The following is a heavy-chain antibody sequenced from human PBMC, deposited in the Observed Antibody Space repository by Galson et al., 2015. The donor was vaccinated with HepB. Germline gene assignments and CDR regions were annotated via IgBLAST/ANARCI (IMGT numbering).Heavy chain of an antibody. CDR1: GYTFTSYA. CDR3: ARYDSSGYYYGGEYFQH. J-gene: IGHJ1*01. V-gene: IGHV1-3*01. CDR2: INAGNGNT. Sequence: SVKVSCKASGYTFTSYAMHWVRQAPGQRLEWMGWINAGNGNTKYSQKFQGRVTITRDTSASTAYMELSSLRSEDTAVYYCARYDSSGYYYGGEYFQHWGQGTLVTVSS. D-gene: IGHD3-22*01.